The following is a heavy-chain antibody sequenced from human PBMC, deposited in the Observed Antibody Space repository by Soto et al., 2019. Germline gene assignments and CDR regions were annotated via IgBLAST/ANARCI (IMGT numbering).Heavy chain of an antibody. V-gene: IGHV1-18*04. D-gene: IGHD2-21*02. J-gene: IGHJ3*02. CDR2: ISTYNGNT. Sequence: QVRLVQSGAEVKKPGASVKVSCKASGYTFTNYGISWMRQAPGQGLEWMGWISTYNGNTKYAQKVQGRVTMTTDTATSTAYMDLRSLRSDDTAVYYCPRIWYCGGDCYSDGFDIWGQGTMVTVSS. CDR3: PRIWYCGGDCYSDGFDI. CDR1: GYTFTNYG.